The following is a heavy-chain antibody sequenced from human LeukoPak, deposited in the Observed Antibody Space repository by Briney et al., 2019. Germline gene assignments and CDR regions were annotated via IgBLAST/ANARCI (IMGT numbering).Heavy chain of an antibody. CDR2: IDPNSGGT. Sequence: ASVKVSCKASGYTFTDYYIHWVRQAPGQGLEWMGWIDPNSGGTNFAQKFQGRVTMTRDTSISTAYMEVRRLRSDDTAVYYCARGSGSYWWFDSWGQGTLVTVSS. CDR1: GYTFTDYY. V-gene: IGHV1-2*02. CDR3: ARGSGSYWWFDS. J-gene: IGHJ5*01. D-gene: IGHD1-26*01.